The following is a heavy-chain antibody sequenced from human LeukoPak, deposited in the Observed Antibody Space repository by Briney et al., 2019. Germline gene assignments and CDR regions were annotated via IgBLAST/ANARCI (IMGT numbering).Heavy chain of an antibody. Sequence: PSETLSLTCAVYGGSFSGYYWSWIRQPPGKGLELIGEINHSGSTNYNPSLKSQVTISVDTSKNQFSLNLSSVTAADTAVYYCARDVVVVPAAIHYGMDVWGQGTTVTVSS. D-gene: IGHD2-2*01. CDR1: GGSFSGYY. V-gene: IGHV4-34*01. J-gene: IGHJ6*02. CDR2: INHSGST. CDR3: ARDVVVVPAAIHYGMDV.